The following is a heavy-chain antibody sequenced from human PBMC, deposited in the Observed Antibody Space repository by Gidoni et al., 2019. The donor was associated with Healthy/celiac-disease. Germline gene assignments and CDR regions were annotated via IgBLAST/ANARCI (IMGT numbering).Heavy chain of an antibody. Sequence: QVQLVESGGGVVQPGRSLRLSCAASGFTFSSYGMHWVRQAPGKGLEGVVVRWYDGSNKYYADSVKGRFTISRDNSKNTLYLQMNSLRAEDTAVYYCARDTAAGRDGYNTIDYWGQGTLVTVSS. D-gene: IGHD5-12*01. CDR2: RWYDGSNK. J-gene: IGHJ4*02. CDR1: GFTFSSYG. V-gene: IGHV3-33*01. CDR3: ARDTAAGRDGYNTIDY.